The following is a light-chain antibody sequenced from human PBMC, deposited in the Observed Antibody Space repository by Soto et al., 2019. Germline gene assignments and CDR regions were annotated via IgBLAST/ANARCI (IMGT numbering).Light chain of an antibody. CDR3: CSYAGTTPLMI. V-gene: IGLV2-23*01. CDR1: SSDIGTYDL. CDR2: EAN. J-gene: IGLJ2*01. Sequence: QSALTQPASVSGSPGQSITISCTGASSDIGTYDLVSWYQQRPGKAPQLIIYEANKRPSGVSNRFSASKSGNTASLTISGLQADDEADYYCCSYAGTTPLMIFGGGTQLTVL.